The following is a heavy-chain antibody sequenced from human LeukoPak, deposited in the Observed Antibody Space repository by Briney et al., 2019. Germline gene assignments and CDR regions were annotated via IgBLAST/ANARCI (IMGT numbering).Heavy chain of an antibody. Sequence: PGGSLRLSCAASGFTFSSYAMSWVRQAPGKGLEWVSAISGSGGSTYYADSVKGRFTISRDNSKNTLHLQMNSLRAEDTAVYYCAKVASEVWSGYYKYYYYGMDVWGQGTTVTVSS. CDR3: AKVASEVWSGYYKYYYYGMDV. CDR2: ISGSGGST. CDR1: GFTFSSYA. J-gene: IGHJ6*02. D-gene: IGHD3-3*01. V-gene: IGHV3-23*01.